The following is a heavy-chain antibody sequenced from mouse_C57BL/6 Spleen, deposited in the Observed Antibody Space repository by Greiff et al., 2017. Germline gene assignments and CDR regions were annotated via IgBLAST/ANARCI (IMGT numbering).Heavy chain of an antibody. D-gene: IGHD4-1*01. J-gene: IGHJ4*01. CDR3: ASESGTGTKYAMDY. V-gene: IGHV1-4*01. Sequence: QVQLQQSGAELARPGASVKMSCKASGYTFTSYTMHWVKQRPGQGLEWIGYINPSSGYTKYNQKFKDKATLTADKSSSTAYMQLSSLTSEDSAVYYCASESGTGTKYAMDYWGQGTSVTVSS. CDR1: GYTFTSYT. CDR2: INPSSGYT.